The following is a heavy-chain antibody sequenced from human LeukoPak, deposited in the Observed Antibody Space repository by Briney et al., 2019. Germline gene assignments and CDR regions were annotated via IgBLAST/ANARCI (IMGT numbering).Heavy chain of an antibody. J-gene: IGHJ4*02. D-gene: IGHD6-19*01. CDR1: GGSISSTNW. CDR2: VHLSGRT. Sequence: SETLTLTCGVSGGSISSTNWRPWVRQPPGEGLEWIGEVHLSGRTNYNPSLESRVTMSVDMSENHISLKLTSVTAADTAVYYCAREGSSGWSLGYWGQGTLVTVSS. V-gene: IGHV4-4*02. CDR3: AREGSSGWSLGY.